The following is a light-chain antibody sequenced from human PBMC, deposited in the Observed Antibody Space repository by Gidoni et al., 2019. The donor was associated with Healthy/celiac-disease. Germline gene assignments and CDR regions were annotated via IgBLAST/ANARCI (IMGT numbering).Light chain of an antibody. Sequence: SYELPQSPSVSVSPGQTASINCSGDKLGDKYACWYQQKPGQFPVLVIYQDSKRPSGIPERFSGSNSGNTATLTISGTQAMDEADYYCQAWDSSTVVFGGGTKLTVL. J-gene: IGLJ2*01. CDR1: KLGDKY. V-gene: IGLV3-1*01. CDR3: QAWDSSTVV. CDR2: QDS.